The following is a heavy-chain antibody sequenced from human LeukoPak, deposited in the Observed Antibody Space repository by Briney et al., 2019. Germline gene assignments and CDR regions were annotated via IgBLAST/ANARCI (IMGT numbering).Heavy chain of an antibody. D-gene: IGHD2-15*01. Sequence: ASVKVSCKASGYTFTSYGISWVRQAPGQGLEWMGWISAYNGNTNYAQKLQGRVTMTTDTSTSTAYMELRSLRSDDTAVYYCARSTVVVVAATNDWFDPWGQGTLVTVSS. CDR1: GYTFTSYG. CDR2: ISAYNGNT. J-gene: IGHJ5*02. CDR3: ARSTVVVVAATNDWFDP. V-gene: IGHV1-18*01.